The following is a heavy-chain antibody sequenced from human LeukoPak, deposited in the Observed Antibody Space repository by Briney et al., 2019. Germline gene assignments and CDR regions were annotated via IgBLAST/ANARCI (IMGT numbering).Heavy chain of an antibody. V-gene: IGHV3-23*01. J-gene: IGHJ4*02. Sequence: GGSLRLSCAASGFTFSSYAMSWVRQAPGKGLEWVSAISGSGGSTYYADSVKGRFTISRDNSKNTLYLRMNSLRAEDTAVYYCAKDKSYYYDSGSYGLDYWGQGTLVTVSS. CDR2: ISGSGGST. CDR1: GFTFSSYA. D-gene: IGHD3-10*01. CDR3: AKDKSYYYDSGSYGLDY.